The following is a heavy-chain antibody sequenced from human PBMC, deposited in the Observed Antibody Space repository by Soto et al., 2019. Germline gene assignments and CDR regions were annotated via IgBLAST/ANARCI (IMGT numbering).Heavy chain of an antibody. CDR3: ARDPTTSSSWYNWFDT. D-gene: IGHD6-13*01. V-gene: IGHV3-11*01. CDR1: GFTFSDYY. Sequence: QVQLLESGGGLVKPGGSLRLSCAASGFTFSDYYMSWIRQAPGKGLEWVSYISSSGSTIYYADSVKGRFTISRDNAKNSLYLHMKSLRAEDTAVYYCARDPTTSSSWYNWFDTWGQGTLVTVSS. CDR2: ISSSGSTI. J-gene: IGHJ5*02.